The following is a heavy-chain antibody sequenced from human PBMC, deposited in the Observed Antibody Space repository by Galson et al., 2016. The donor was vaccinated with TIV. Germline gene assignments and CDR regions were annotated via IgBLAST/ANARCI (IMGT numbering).Heavy chain of an antibody. CDR2: IYYTGTT. V-gene: IGHV4-59*01. CDR3: ARVPPAGHHWYFDL. Sequence: SETLSLTCTVSGGSISSYFWSWIRQPPGKGLEWIGNIYYTGTTNSNPSLKSRVTISGDISKNQFSLKLRSVTAADTAVYYCARVPPAGHHWYFDLWGRGTLVTVSS. D-gene: IGHD2-15*01. J-gene: IGHJ2*01. CDR1: GGSISSYF.